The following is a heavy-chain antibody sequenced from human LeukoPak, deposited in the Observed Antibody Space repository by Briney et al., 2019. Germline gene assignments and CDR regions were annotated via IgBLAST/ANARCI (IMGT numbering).Heavy chain of an antibody. Sequence: ASVKVSCKASGYTFTGYYMHWVRQAPGQGLEWMGCINPNRGGTQYAQKFQGRFTMTRDTSISTAYMELSRLRSDDTAVFYCARERAEAGTNLDAFDFWGQGTVVTVSS. J-gene: IGHJ3*01. CDR3: ARERAEAGTNLDAFDF. CDR2: INPNRGGT. V-gene: IGHV1-2*02. CDR1: GYTFTGYY. D-gene: IGHD6-19*01.